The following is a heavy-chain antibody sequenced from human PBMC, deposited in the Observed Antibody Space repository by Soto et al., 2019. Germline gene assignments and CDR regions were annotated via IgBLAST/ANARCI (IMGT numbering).Heavy chain of an antibody. CDR1: GYTFTSYY. V-gene: IGHV1-46*01. CDR2: INPSGGST. J-gene: IGHJ4*02. Sequence: ASVKVSCKASGYTFTSYYMHWVRQAPGQGLEWMGIINPSGGSTSYAQKFQGRVTMTKDTSTSTVYMELSSLRSEDTAVYYCARDERGLLLERWGQGTLVTVSS. CDR3: ARDERGLLLER. D-gene: IGHD3-22*01.